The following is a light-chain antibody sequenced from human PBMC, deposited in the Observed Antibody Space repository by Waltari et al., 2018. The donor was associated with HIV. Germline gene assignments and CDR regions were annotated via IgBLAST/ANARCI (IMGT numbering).Light chain of an antibody. CDR3: QQYNNWPRT. CDR2: GAS. CDR1: QSVSNN. J-gene: IGKJ1*01. Sequence: EIVMTQSPATLSVSPGERATLSCRASQSVSNNLAWDQQKPGHAPRLLIYGASTRATGIPARFSGSGSGTEFTLTISSLQSEDFAVYYCQQYNNWPRTFGQGTKVEIK. V-gene: IGKV3-15*01.